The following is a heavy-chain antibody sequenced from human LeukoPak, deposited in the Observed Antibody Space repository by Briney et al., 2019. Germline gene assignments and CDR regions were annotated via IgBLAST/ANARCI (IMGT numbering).Heavy chain of an antibody. J-gene: IGHJ4*02. Sequence: PSETLSLTCTVSGGSISSYYWSWIRQPPGKGLEWIGYIYYSGSTNYNPSLKSRVTISVDTSKNQFSLKLSSVTAADTAVYYCARDDYYDSSGSDYWGQGTLVTVSS. D-gene: IGHD3-22*01. V-gene: IGHV4-59*01. CDR1: GGSISSYY. CDR2: IYYSGST. CDR3: ARDDYYDSSGSDY.